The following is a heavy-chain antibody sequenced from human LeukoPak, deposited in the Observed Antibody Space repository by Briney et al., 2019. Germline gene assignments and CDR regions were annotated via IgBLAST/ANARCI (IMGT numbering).Heavy chain of an antibody. CDR3: TTDTWYSAGH. V-gene: IGHV3-7*03. Sequence: GGSLRLSCTASGFIFSGSWMAWIRQAPGKGLEWVAIIKKDGSEKYYVDSMKGRLTISRDNAKNSLFLQMNSLRAEDTAIYYCTTDTWYSAGHWGQGTLVTVSS. J-gene: IGHJ4*02. CDR1: GFIFSGSW. D-gene: IGHD2-15*01. CDR2: IKKDGSEK.